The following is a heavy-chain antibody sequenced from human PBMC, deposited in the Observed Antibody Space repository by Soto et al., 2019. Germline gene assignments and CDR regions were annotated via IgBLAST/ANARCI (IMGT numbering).Heavy chain of an antibody. D-gene: IGHD6-19*01. CDR3: ARDEQWLESVDFQH. CDR2: INTNTGNP. V-gene: IGHV7-4-1*01. Sequence: QVQLVQSGSELKKPGASVKVSCKASGYTFTSYAMNWVRQAPGQGLEWMGWINTNTGNPTYAQGFTGRFVFALDTSVSTAYLQICSLKAEDTAVYYCARDEQWLESVDFQHWGQGTLVTVSS. J-gene: IGHJ1*01. CDR1: GYTFTSYA.